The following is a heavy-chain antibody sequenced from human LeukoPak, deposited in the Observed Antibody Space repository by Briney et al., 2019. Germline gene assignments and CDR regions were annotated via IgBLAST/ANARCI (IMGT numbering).Heavy chain of an antibody. V-gene: IGHV5-51*01. CDR2: IYAGDSGT. CDR1: GYSFTSHL. D-gene: IGHD6-13*01. J-gene: IGHJ4*02. Sequence: GESLKIPCRGSGYSFTSHLIGWVRQMPRKGLGWMAIIYAGDSGTRISPSFQGQVTISADESISTAYLQWSSLKASDTAIYYCTRHIAAAGPDYWGQGTLVTVSS. CDR3: TRHIAAAGPDY.